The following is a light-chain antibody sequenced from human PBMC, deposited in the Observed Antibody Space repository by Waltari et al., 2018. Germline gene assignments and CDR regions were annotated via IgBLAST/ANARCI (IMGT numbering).Light chain of an antibody. J-gene: IGKJ4*01. CDR2: AES. Sequence: DIQMTQSPSSVSASVGDRLTITWRASQGISNRLDWYQQKPGNAPELLMYAESSLQSGVPSRFRGRRSGTDFTHPISSLQPDDFAIYYCQQDYKTPHPFGGGTKVEIK. CDR1: QGISNR. V-gene: IGKV1-12*01. CDR3: QQDYKTPHP.